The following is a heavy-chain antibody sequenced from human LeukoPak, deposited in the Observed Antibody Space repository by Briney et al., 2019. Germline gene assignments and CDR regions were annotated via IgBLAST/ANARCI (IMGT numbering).Heavy chain of an antibody. D-gene: IGHD5-18*01. CDR2: IIPILGIA. J-gene: IGHJ4*02. CDR3: ARVGYSYGGDY. CDR1: GGTFSSYT. V-gene: IGHV1-69*02. Sequence: SVKVSCKASGGTFSSYTIGWVRQAPGQGLEWMGRIIPILGIANYAQKFQGRVTITADKSTSTAYMELSSLRSEDTAVYYWARVGYSYGGDYWGQGTLVTVSS.